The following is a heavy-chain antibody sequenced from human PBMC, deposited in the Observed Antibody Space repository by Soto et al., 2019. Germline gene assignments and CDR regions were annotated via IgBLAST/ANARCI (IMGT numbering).Heavy chain of an antibody. D-gene: IGHD5-12*01. V-gene: IGHV3-30-3*01. J-gene: IGHJ4*02. CDR3: ARDGNIVATTYYFDY. Sequence: QVQLVESGGGVVQPGRSLRLSCAASGFTFSSYAMHWVRQAPGKGLEWVAVISYDGSNKYYADSVKGRFTISRDNSKNTLYLQMNSLRAEDTAVYYCARDGNIVATTYYFDYWGPGTLVTVSS. CDR1: GFTFSSYA. CDR2: ISYDGSNK.